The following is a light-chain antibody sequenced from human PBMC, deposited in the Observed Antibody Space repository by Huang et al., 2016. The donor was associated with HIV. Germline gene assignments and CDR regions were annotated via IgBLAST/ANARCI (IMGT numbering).Light chain of an antibody. CDR3: QQYHSTPYT. Sequence: DIQMTQSPSSLSASVRNRVTITCRASQAIAKSLAWYQQKPGKAPKLLLDAAARLESGVPSSFSGSGSGTDYTLTISSLQPEDFATYYCQQYHSTPYTGGQGTKLEIK. V-gene: IGKV1-NL1*01. CDR1: QAIAKS. CDR2: AAA. J-gene: IGKJ2*01.